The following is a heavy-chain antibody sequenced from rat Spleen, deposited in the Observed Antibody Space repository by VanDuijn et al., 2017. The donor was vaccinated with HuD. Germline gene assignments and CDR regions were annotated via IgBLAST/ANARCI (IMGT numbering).Heavy chain of an antibody. V-gene: IGHV5-7*01. CDR2: INYDGSGP. J-gene: IGHJ2*01. Sequence: EVQLVESGGGLVQPGKSLKLSCTASGFTFSDYNMAWVRQAPQKGLEWVATINYDGSGPYYLDSVKGRFTISRDNAKSTLYLQMDSLGSEDTATYYCARPPYDGTYYHYFDYWGQGVMVTVSS. CDR1: GFTFSDYN. CDR3: ARPPYDGTYYHYFDY. D-gene: IGHD1-12*02.